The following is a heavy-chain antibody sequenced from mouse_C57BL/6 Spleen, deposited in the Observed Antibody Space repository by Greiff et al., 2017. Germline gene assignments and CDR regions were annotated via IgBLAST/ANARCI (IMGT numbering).Heavy chain of an antibody. J-gene: IGHJ3*01. CDR3: GRHEDHLYDYDGGARLAY. Sequence: VQLVESGAELVKPGASVKLSCKASGYTFTEYTIHWVKQRSGQGLEWIGWFYPGSGSIKYTEKFKGKATLPADNSYSTGYMELSRVASEDSAVYFCGRHEDHLYDYDGGARLAYWGQGTLVTVSA. V-gene: IGHV1-62-2*01. CDR2: FYPGSGSI. D-gene: IGHD2-4*01. CDR1: GYTFTEYT.